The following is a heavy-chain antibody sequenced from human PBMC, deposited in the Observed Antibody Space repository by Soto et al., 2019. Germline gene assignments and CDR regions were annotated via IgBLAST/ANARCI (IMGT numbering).Heavy chain of an antibody. J-gene: IGHJ5*02. CDR3: VRGDVAARLQS. D-gene: IGHD6-6*01. CDR1: GDSLSGYY. V-gene: IGHV4-34*01. CDR2: ISHNGDT. Sequence: KASETLSLTCAVYGDSLSGYYWSWIRRPPGKGLEWIGEISHNGDTSYNPSLKSRVTISVDTSKNQFSLRLTSVTAADTAVYYCVRGDVAARLQSWGQGTLVTVSS.